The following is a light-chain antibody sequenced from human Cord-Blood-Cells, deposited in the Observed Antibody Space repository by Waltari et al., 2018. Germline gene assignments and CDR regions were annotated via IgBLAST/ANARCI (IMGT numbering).Light chain of an antibody. V-gene: IGLV2-14*01. CDR1: SRDVGGYNY. Sequence: QSALTQPASVSGSPGQSLTLSCPGTSRDVGGYNYVSWYQQHPGKAPKLMIYKVSNRPSGVSNRFSGSKSGNTASLTISGLQAEDEADYYCSSYTSSSTWVFGGGTKLTVL. CDR2: KVS. J-gene: IGLJ3*02. CDR3: SSYTSSSTWV.